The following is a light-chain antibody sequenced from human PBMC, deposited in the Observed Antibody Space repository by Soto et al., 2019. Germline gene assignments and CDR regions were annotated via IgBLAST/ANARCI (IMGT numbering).Light chain of an antibody. J-gene: IGKJ1*01. V-gene: IGKV1-5*01. CDR2: DAS. Sequence: MTQSPSTLPASLGDRVIVXXRASQSISSWLAWYQQKPGKAPKLXIHDASSLQSGVPSRFSGSGAGTEFTLTISSLQPDDFATYYCQQYKSYSRTFGQGTKVDI. CDR1: QSISSW. CDR3: QQYKSYSRT.